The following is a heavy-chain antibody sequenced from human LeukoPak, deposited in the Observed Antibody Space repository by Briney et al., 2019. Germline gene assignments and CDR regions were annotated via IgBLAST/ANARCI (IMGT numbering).Heavy chain of an antibody. CDR3: ARDMKYDNGDSDDYFDY. V-gene: IGHV3-21*01. Sequence: PGGSLRLSCAASGFTFSPHTMNWVRQAPGKGLEWVSSISSGSSYIYYADSVKGRFTISRDNAKNSLYLQMNSLRAEDTAVYYCARDMKYDNGDSDDYFDYWGQGTLVTVSS. J-gene: IGHJ4*02. D-gene: IGHD4-17*01. CDR2: ISSGSSYI. CDR1: GFTFSPHT.